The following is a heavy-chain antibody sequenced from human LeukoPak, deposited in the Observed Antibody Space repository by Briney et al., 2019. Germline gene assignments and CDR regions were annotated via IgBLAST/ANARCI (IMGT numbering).Heavy chain of an antibody. CDR2: IYTSGST. D-gene: IGHD3-10*01. V-gene: IGHV4-4*07. Sequence: PSETLSLTCTVSGGSISSYYWSWIRQPAGKGLEWIGRIYTSGSTNYNPSLKSRVTMSVDTSKNQFSLKLSSVTAADTAVYYCARIRRGSGKRYYYMDVWGKGTTVIISS. J-gene: IGHJ6*03. CDR1: GGSISSYY. CDR3: ARIRRGSGKRYYYMDV.